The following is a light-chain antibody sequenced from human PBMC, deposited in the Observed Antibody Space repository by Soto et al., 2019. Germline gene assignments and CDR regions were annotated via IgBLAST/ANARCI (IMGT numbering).Light chain of an antibody. Sequence: NEFTQSPPTLPLSHGERAPRSCRASQSVSSYLAWYQQKPGQAPRLLIYNASNRATGIPARFSGSVSGTEFTLTISSLQSEDFAVYYCQQYNNWPPITSAQGARLAI. J-gene: IGKJ5*01. CDR1: QSVSSY. V-gene: IGKV3D-15*01. CDR3: QQYNNWPPIT. CDR2: NAS.